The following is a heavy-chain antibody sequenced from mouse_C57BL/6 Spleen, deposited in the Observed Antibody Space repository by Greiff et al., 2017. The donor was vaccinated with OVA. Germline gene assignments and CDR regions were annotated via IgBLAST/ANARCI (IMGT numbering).Heavy chain of an antibody. V-gene: IGHV1-19*01. D-gene: IGHD6-2*01. J-gene: IGHJ3*01. CDR2: INPYNGGT. Sequence: EVQLQQSGPVLVKPGASVKLSCKASGYTFTDYYMNWVKQSHGKSLEWIGDINPYNGGTCYTQTFKGKVTLSVDKSSSTAYMELNSLTSEDSAVYYCARSRDDDWFAYWGQGTLVTVSA. CDR1: GYTFTDYY. CDR3: ARSRDDDWFAY.